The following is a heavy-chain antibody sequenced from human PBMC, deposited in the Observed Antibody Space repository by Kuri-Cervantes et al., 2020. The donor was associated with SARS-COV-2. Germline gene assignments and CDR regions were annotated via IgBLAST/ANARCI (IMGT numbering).Heavy chain of an antibody. J-gene: IGHJ4*02. CDR2: IYHSGST. V-gene: IGHV4-30-2*01. Sequence: SETLSLTCAVAAGSSSSGGYSWSWIRQPPGKGLEWIGYIYHSGSTYYNPSLKSRVTISVDRSKNQFSLKLSSVAAADTAVYYCARGQYSSSWYSNLDYWGQGTLVTVSS. CDR1: AGSSSSGGYS. CDR3: ARGQYSSSWYSNLDY. D-gene: IGHD6-13*01.